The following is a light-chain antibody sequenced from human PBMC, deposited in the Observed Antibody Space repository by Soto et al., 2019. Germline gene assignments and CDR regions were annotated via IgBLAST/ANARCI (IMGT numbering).Light chain of an antibody. CDR1: QNVFSN. CDR2: GAS. CDR3: QQYGSSGT. J-gene: IGKJ1*01. Sequence: IVLTQSPATLSVSPGERASLSFGASQNVFSNLAWYQQKPGQAPRLLIYGASNRATGIPDRFSGSGSGTDFTLTISRLEPEDFAVYYCQQYGSSGTFGQGTKVDIK. V-gene: IGKV3-20*01.